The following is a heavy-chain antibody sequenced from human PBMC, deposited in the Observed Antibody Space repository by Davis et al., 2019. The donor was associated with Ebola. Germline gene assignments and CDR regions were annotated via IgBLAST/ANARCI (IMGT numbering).Heavy chain of an antibody. J-gene: IGHJ4*02. V-gene: IGHV3-48*01. CDR3: ARDMISGWKFDY. Sequence: PSETLSLTCTVSGGSINDYYCSWVRQAPGKGLEWVSYITSSSTTIYYADSVKGRFTISRDNAKNSLYLQMNSLRAEDTAVYYCARDMISGWKFDYWGQGSLVTVSS. CDR1: GGSINDYY. CDR2: ITSSSTTI. D-gene: IGHD6-19*01.